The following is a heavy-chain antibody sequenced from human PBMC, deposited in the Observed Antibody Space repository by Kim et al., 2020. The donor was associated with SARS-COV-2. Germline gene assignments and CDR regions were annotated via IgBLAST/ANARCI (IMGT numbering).Heavy chain of an antibody. CDR3: AKDIDGFHAFDI. Sequence: CYATSVEGRFTISRDKSENTLYLQMNSLGAEDTAVYYCAKDIDGFHAFDIWGQGTMVTVSS. V-gene: IGHV3-23*01. D-gene: IGHD3-10*01. J-gene: IGHJ3*02.